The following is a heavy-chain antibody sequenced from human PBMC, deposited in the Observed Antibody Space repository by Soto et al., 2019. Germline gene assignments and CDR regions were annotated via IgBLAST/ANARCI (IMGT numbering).Heavy chain of an antibody. J-gene: IGHJ3*02. CDR1: GYTFTTYD. CDR2: ISTYNGNT. CDR3: ARGHEFGGNSDAYDI. D-gene: IGHD2-21*02. Sequence: ASVKVSCKASGYTFTTYDISWVRQAPGQGLEWMGRISTYNGNTNYPQSLQGRLRITADESTTTAYMELSSLRSQDTAVYYCARGHEFGGNSDAYDIWGQGTMVTVSS. V-gene: IGHV1-18*01.